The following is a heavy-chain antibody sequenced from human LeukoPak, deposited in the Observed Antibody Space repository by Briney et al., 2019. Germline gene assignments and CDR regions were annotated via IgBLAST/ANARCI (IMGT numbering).Heavy chain of an antibody. Sequence: GGSLRLSCAASGFTFSSYSMNWVRQAPGEGLEWVSSISGSSSYIYYADSVKGRFTISRDNAKNSLYLQMNSLRAEDTAVYYCARCYDYVWGSYRYPPDYWGQGTLVTVSS. D-gene: IGHD3-16*02. CDR1: GFTFSSYS. V-gene: IGHV3-21*01. CDR3: ARCYDYVWGSYRYPPDY. J-gene: IGHJ4*02. CDR2: ISGSSSYI.